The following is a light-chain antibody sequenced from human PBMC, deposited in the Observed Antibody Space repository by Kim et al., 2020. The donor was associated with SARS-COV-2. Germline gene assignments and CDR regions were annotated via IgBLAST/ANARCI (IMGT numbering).Light chain of an antibody. V-gene: IGKV3D-7*01. CDR2: GAS. J-gene: IGKJ4*01. Sequence: PGERVTLVRRASQSVSSSYLTWYQQKPGQAPRLLIYGASSRATGIPAMFSGSGSGTDFTLTISSLQPEDFAVYYCKQDYNLLTFGGGTKVDIK. CDR3: KQDYNLLT. CDR1: QSVSSSY.